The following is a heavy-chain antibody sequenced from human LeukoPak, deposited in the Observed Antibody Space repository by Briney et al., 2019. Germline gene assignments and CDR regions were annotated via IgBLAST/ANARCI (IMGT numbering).Heavy chain of an antibody. CDR3: ARTNYYDSSGYFSGY. CDR2: INPSSGGT. V-gene: IGHV1-2*02. Sequence: ASVKVSCKASGYSFTGYYVHWVRKAPGQGLEWMGWINPSSGGTNYTQNLQGRVTMTRDTSISTAYMELRSLRSDDAAVYYCARTNYYDSSGYFSGYWGQGTLVTVSS. D-gene: IGHD3-22*01. J-gene: IGHJ4*02. CDR1: GYSFTGYY.